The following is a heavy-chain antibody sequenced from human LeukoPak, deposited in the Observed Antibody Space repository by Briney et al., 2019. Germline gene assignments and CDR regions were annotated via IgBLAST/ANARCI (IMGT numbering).Heavy chain of an antibody. D-gene: IGHD5-18*01. CDR3: ARGRRGTAMVPYYFDY. CDR2: INHSGST. Sequence: SETLSLTCAVYGGSFSGYYWSWIRQPPGKGLEWIGEINHSGSTNYNPSLKSRVTISVDTSKNQFSLKLSSVTAADTAVYYCARGRRGTAMVPYYFDYWGQGTLVTVSS. CDR1: GGSFSGYY. V-gene: IGHV4-34*01. J-gene: IGHJ4*02.